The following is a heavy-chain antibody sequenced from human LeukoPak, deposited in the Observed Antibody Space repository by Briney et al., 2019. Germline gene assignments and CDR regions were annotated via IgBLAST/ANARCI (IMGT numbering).Heavy chain of an antibody. CDR2: IYTSGST. V-gene: IGHV4-4*07. CDR3: ARDLAYYDSSGYYGYYFDY. D-gene: IGHD3-22*01. CDR1: GGSISSYY. J-gene: IGHJ4*02. Sequence: PSETLSLTCTVSGGSISSYYWSWIRQPAGKGLESIGRIYTSGSTNYNPSLKSRVTMSVDTSKNQFSLKLSSVTAADTAVYYCARDLAYYDSSGYYGYYFDYWGQGTLVTVSS.